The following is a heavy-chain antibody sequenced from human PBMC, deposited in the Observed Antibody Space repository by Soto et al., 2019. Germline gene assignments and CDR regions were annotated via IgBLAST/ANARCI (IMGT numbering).Heavy chain of an antibody. CDR2: INSDGSST. CDR1: GFTFSSYW. Sequence: GGSLRLSCAASGFTFSSYWMHWVRQAPGKGLVWVSRINSDGSSTSYADSVKGRFTISRDNAKNTLYLQMNSLRAEDTAVYYCARVEGGSEYFDYWGQGTLVTVSS. V-gene: IGHV3-74*01. J-gene: IGHJ4*02. D-gene: IGHD3-16*01. CDR3: ARVEGGSEYFDY.